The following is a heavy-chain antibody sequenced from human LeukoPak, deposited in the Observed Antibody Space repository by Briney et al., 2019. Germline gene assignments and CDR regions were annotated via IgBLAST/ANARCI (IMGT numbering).Heavy chain of an antibody. D-gene: IGHD3-10*01. CDR2: IDPNRGAT. CDR3: AREGGSYYGTGSYGSRFFWLNS. CDR1: GXTXXNYY. J-gene: IGHJ5*01. V-gene: IGHV1-2*02. Sequence: ASVKVSCKASGXTXXNYYVHWVRQAPGQGLEWMGWIDPNRGATNYARKFQDRVTMTRDTSINTDYMDLSRLRPNDTAVYYCAREGGSYYGTGSYGSRFFWLNSWGQGTLVTVSS.